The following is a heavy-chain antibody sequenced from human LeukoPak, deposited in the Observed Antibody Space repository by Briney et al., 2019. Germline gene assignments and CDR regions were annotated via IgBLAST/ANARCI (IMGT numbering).Heavy chain of an antibody. Sequence: AGGSLRLSCAASGFTFSSYGMHWVRQAPGKGLEWVAFIRYDGSNKYYADSVKGRFTISRDNSKNTLYLQMNSLRAEDTAVYYCAKAPRGGIVVVPAAMHYWGQGTLVTVPS. CDR1: GFTFSSYG. D-gene: IGHD2-2*01. CDR2: IRYDGSNK. CDR3: AKAPRGGIVVVPAAMHY. V-gene: IGHV3-30*02. J-gene: IGHJ4*02.